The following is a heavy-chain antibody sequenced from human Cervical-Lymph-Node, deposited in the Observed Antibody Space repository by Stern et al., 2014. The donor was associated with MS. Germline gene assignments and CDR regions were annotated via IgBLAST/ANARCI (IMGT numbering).Heavy chain of an antibody. CDR2: IIPMFGNA. CDR3: ARATSDYIWGSYRYLDY. V-gene: IGHV1-69*01. J-gene: IGHJ4*02. CDR1: GGTFSSYT. Sequence: QVQLVQSGAEVKKPGSSVKVSCKASGGTFSSYTIGWVRQAPGQGLEWMGGIIPMFGNANGGEKFQGRVTITADESTSTAYMDLSTLRSEDTAVYYCARATSDYIWGSYRYLDYWGQGTQVTVSS. D-gene: IGHD3-16*02.